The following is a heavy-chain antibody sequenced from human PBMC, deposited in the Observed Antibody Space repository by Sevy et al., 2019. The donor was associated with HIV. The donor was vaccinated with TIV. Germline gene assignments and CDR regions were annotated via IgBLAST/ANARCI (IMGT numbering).Heavy chain of an antibody. D-gene: IGHD6-19*01. Sequence: GGSLRLSCAASGFTFSNAWMSWVRQAPGKGLEWVGRIKSKTDGGTTDYAAPVKGRFTISRDDSKNTLYLQMNSLKTEDTAVYYCFSGWYDHGAFDIWGQRTMVTVSS. V-gene: IGHV3-15*01. CDR3: FSGWYDHGAFDI. CDR2: IKSKTDGGTT. J-gene: IGHJ3*02. CDR1: GFTFSNAW.